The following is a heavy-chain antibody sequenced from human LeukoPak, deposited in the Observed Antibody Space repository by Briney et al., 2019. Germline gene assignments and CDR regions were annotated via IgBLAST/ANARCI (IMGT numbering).Heavy chain of an antibody. CDR1: GFPFSDFS. Sequence: GGSLRLSCATSGFPFSDFSMSWVRQAPGKGLEWSSTTNSGGTSTYYAESVKGRFTISRDNSKNTLYLQMSSLRVEDTAVYYCAKQSYARSLGEGGPGTLVTVSS. CDR3: AKQSYARSLGE. J-gene: IGHJ4*02. D-gene: IGHD2-8*01. V-gene: IGHV3-23*01. CDR2: TNSGGTST.